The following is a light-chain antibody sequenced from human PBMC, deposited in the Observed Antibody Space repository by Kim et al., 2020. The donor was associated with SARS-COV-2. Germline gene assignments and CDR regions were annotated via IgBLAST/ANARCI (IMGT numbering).Light chain of an antibody. CDR3: QQSYRTPYT. J-gene: IGKJ2*01. Sequence: DIQMTQSPSSLSASVGDRVTITCRTSQSISIYLNWYQQKPGKAPKLLVYAVSRLQSGVPSRFSGSGSGTDFTLTISRLQPEYFETYYCQQSYRTPYTFGQGTKLEIK. CDR2: AVS. CDR1: QSISIY. V-gene: IGKV1-39*01.